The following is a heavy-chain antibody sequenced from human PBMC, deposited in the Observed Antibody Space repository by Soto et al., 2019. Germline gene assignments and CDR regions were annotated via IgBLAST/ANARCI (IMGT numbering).Heavy chain of an antibody. V-gene: IGHV1-24*01. J-gene: IGHJ4*02. CDR3: ATDQVGYDSSGYYE. CDR2: FDPEDGET. CDR1: GYTLTELS. Sequence: ASVKVSCKVSGYTLTELSMHWVRQAPGKGLEWMGGFDPEDGETIYAQKFQSRVTMTEDTSTDTAYMKLSSLRSEDTAVYYCATDQVGYDSSGYYEWGQGTLVTVSS. D-gene: IGHD3-22*01.